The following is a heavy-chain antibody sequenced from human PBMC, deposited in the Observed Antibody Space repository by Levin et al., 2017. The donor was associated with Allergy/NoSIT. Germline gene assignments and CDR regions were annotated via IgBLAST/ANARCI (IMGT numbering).Heavy chain of an antibody. CDR1: GFIFSDFA. J-gene: IGHJ4*02. V-gene: IGHV3-30*18. CDR3: AKVLQNTGWHNIEQ. Sequence: PGGSLRLSCAASGFIFSDFAIHWVRQAPGKGLEWVAVIEHDGSNKYYAESVKGRFTISRDNSKNTLYLQMSSLRTDDTAVYYCAKVLQNTGWHNIEQWGQGTLVTVSS. CDR2: IEHDGSNK. D-gene: IGHD1/OR15-1a*01.